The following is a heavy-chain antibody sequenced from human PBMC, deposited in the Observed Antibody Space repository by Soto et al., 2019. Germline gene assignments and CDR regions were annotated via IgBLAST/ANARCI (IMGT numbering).Heavy chain of an antibody. CDR2: IKQDGSEK. Sequence: EVQLVESGGGLVQPGGSLRLSCAASGFTFSSYWMSWVRQAPGKGLEWVANIKQDGSEKYYVDSVKGRFTISRDNAKNSLYLQMNSLRAEDMAVYYCARDYGDYFFDAFDIWGQGTMVTVSS. V-gene: IGHV3-7*01. CDR1: GFTFSSYW. CDR3: ARDYGDYFFDAFDI. J-gene: IGHJ3*02. D-gene: IGHD4-17*01.